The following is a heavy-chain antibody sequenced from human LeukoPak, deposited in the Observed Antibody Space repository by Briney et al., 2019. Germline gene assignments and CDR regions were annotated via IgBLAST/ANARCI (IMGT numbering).Heavy chain of an antibody. D-gene: IGHD3-10*01. Sequence: GGSLRLSCAASGFTFSSCGMHWVRQAPGKGLEWVAVISYDGSTQYYADSVKGRFTISRDNSKNTLYLQMNSLRVDDTAVYYCARDLLGYYGSGSYYNDLLDYWGQGTLVTVSS. CDR2: ISYDGSTQ. V-gene: IGHV3-30*03. CDR1: GFTFSSCG. CDR3: ARDLLGYYGSGSYYNDLLDY. J-gene: IGHJ4*02.